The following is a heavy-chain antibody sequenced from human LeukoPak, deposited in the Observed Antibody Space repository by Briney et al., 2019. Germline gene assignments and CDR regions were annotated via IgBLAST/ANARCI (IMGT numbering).Heavy chain of an antibody. D-gene: IGHD2-2*01. V-gene: IGHV4-39*07. J-gene: IGHJ4*02. CDR1: GGSISSSSYY. CDR2: IYYSGST. CDR3: ARLGVVPAASYFDY. Sequence: PSETPSLTCTVSGGSISSSSYYWGWIRQPPGKGLEWIGSIYYSGSTYYNPSLKSRVTISVDTSKNQFSLKLSSVTAADTAVYYCARLGVVPAASYFDYWGQGTLVTVSS.